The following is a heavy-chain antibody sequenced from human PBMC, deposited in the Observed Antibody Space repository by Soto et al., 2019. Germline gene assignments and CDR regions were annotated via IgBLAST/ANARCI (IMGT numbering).Heavy chain of an antibody. D-gene: IGHD6-25*01. Sequence: QVQLVQSGAEVKKPGSSVKVSCRASGGTFSSYAVSWVRQAPGQGLEWMGVIIPLLNTPKYVQKFQGRVTMTADASATTAYMELSSLRSEDTAVYYCARESSAPNYYYYGMDVWGQGTTVTVSS. CDR1: GGTFSSYA. CDR2: IIPLLNTP. J-gene: IGHJ6*02. CDR3: ARESSAPNYYYYGMDV. V-gene: IGHV1-69*01.